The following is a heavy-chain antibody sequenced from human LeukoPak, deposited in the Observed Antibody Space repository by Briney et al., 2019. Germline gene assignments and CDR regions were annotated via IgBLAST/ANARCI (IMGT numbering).Heavy chain of an antibody. J-gene: IGHJ4*02. D-gene: IGHD5-18*01. CDR1: GFTFSDYY. V-gene: IGHV3-11*01. Sequence: GGSLRLSCAASGFTFSDYYTSWIRQAPGKGLEWVSYISTSGSIIYYADSVKGRFTISRDNAKNSLYLQMYSLRAEDTAVYYCARDPGYSYGYDYWGQGTLVTVSS. CDR2: ISTSGSII. CDR3: ARDPGYSYGYDY.